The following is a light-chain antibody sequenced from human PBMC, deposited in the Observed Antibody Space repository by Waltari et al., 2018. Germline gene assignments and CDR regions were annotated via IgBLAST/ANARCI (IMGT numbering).Light chain of an antibody. Sequence: YQESPSNGPHLMIYQFSRRPAGVSNRFAGSKSGNTVSLTICGLQAEEETDYYCSSYTSSSTVVFGGGKKLTVL. V-gene: IGLV2-14*01. J-gene: IGLJ2*01. CDR3: SSYTSSSTVV. CDR2: QFS.